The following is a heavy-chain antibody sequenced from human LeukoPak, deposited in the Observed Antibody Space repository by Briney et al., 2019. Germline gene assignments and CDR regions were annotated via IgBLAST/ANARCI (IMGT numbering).Heavy chain of an antibody. J-gene: IGHJ4*02. CDR2: FYYIGSA. Sequence: ASETLSLTCTLSGGSISSDYWSWIRQPPGKGLEWLGYFYYIGSANYNPSLNSRVTMSVDTSKNHFSLKLSSVTAADTAVYYCARGALYSGWYYFDYWGQGTLVTVSS. CDR3: ARGALYSGWYYFDY. D-gene: IGHD5-12*01. V-gene: IGHV4-59*01. CDR1: GGSISSDY.